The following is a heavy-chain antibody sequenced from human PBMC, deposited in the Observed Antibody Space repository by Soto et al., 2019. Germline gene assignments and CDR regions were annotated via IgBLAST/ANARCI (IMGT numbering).Heavy chain of an antibody. D-gene: IGHD2-2*01. CDR1: GGSISSDDYY. CDR3: ARGAALSTYYNYYGMDV. Sequence: SETLSLTCTVSGGSISSDDYYWSWIRQPPGKGLEWIGYIYYSGSAYYTPSLQSRVSISMDTSKNQFSLKLTSVTATDTAVYFCARGAALSTYYNYYGMDVWGQGTTVTVSS. V-gene: IGHV4-30-4*01. CDR2: IYYSGSA. J-gene: IGHJ6*02.